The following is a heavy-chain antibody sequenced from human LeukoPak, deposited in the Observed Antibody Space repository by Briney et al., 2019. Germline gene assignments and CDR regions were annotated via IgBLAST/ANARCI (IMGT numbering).Heavy chain of an antibody. CDR1: GFMFSSYA. Sequence: PGGSLRLSCAASGFMFSSYAMHWVRQAPGKGLEYVSAISSNGGSTYYANSVKGRFTISRDNSKNTLYLQMGSLRAEDMAVYYCARVMKYSENYSDYWGQGTLVTVSS. J-gene: IGHJ4*02. V-gene: IGHV3-64*01. CDR3: ARVMKYSENYSDY. D-gene: IGHD1-26*01. CDR2: ISSNGGST.